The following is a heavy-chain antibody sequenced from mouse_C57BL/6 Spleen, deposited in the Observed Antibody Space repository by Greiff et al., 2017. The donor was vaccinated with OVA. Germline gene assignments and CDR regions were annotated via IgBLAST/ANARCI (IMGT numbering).Heavy chain of an antibody. D-gene: IGHD1-1*01. Sequence: QVQLQQPGAELVMPGASVKLSCKASGYTFTSYWMHWVKQRPGQGLEWIGEIDPSDSYTNYNQKFKGKSTLTVDKSSSTAYMQLSSLTSEDSAVYYCARRFGSSFDDWGKGTTLTVSS. CDR1: GYTFTSYW. CDR2: IDPSDSYT. CDR3: ARRFGSSFDD. V-gene: IGHV1-69*01. J-gene: IGHJ2*01.